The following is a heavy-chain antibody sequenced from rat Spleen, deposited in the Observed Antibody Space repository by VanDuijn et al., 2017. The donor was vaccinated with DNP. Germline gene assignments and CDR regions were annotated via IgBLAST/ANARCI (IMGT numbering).Heavy chain of an antibody. CDR1: GFNFNDNW. Sequence: EVKLVESGGGLVQPGKSLKLSCAASGFNFNDNWMGWVRQAPGKGLEWIGEINKESGTINNSPSLKDKFTITRDSAQKTLYLQMSKLGSEDTAIYHCAKGPNYGGDSDYFEYWGQGVMVTVSS. D-gene: IGHD1-11*01. CDR2: INKESGTI. V-gene: IGHV4-2*01. J-gene: IGHJ2*01. CDR3: AKGPNYGGDSDYFEY.